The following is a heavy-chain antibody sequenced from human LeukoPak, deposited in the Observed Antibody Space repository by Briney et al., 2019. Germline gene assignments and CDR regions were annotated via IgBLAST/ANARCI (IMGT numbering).Heavy chain of an antibody. CDR3: ARAPLYCSSTSCYIPYYYAMDV. CDR2: ISAYNGNT. CDR1: GYTFTSYG. J-gene: IGHJ6*02. D-gene: IGHD2-2*02. V-gene: IGHV1-18*01. Sequence: GASVKVSCKASGYTFTSYGISWVRQAPGQVLEWMGWISAYNGNTNYAQKLQGRVTMTTDTSTSTAYMELRSLRSDDTAVYYCARAPLYCSSTSCYIPYYYAMDVWGQGTTVTVSS.